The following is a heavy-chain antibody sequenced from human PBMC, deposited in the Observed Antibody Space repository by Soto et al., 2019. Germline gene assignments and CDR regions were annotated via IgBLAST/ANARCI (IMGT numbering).Heavy chain of an antibody. D-gene: IGHD1-26*01. CDR1: GYSFTSLD. V-gene: IGHV1-8*01. J-gene: IGHJ4*02. CDR2: MEPSTGRT. Sequence: GSVKVSCKGSGYSFTSLDINWVRQTAGQGLEWMGWMEPSTGRTGYAQKFQGRVTMTRDTSINTAYMELTTLTSDDTASYYCARGVSAGVDYWGQGTLVTVSS. CDR3: ARGVSAGVDY.